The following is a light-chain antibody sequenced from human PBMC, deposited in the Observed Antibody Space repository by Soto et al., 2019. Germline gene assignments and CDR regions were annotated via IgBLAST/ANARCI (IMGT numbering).Light chain of an antibody. CDR3: SSYTTNSTLNVL. Sequence: QSALTQPASVSGSPGQSITISCTGTSSDVGGYNYVSWYQKYPGKAPKLIIYEVRNRPSGVSNRFSGSKSGNTASLTISGLQAEDEADYYCSSYTTNSTLNVLFGGGTKVTVL. CDR2: EVR. CDR1: SSDVGGYNY. J-gene: IGLJ3*02. V-gene: IGLV2-14*03.